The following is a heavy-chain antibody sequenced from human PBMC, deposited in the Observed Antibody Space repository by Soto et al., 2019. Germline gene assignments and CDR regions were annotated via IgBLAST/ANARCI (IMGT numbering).Heavy chain of an antibody. V-gene: IGHV3-33*01. CDR2: IWYDGSNK. D-gene: IGHD3-3*02. CDR3: ATYIESTHLDS. CDR1: GFTFSSYG. J-gene: IGHJ4*02. Sequence: PGGSLRLSCAASGFTFSSYGMHWVRQAPGKGLEWVAVIWYDGSNKYYADSVKGRFTISRDNSKNTLYLQMNSLRAEDTAVYYCATYIESTHLDSWGQGTLVTASS.